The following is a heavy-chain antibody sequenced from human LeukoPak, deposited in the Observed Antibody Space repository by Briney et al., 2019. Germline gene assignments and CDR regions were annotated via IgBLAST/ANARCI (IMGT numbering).Heavy chain of an antibody. J-gene: IGHJ4*02. D-gene: IGHD1/OR15-1a*01. CDR3: AKERGTITSDYFDY. V-gene: IGHV3-7*05. CDR2: IKEDGSEK. Sequence: GGSLRLSCAASGFTFSSYWMHWVRQAPGKGLEWVAYIKEDGSEKYYVDSVKGRFTISRDNAKNSLYLQMNSLRAEDTAVYYCAKERGTITSDYFDYWGQGTLVTVSS. CDR1: GFTFSSYW.